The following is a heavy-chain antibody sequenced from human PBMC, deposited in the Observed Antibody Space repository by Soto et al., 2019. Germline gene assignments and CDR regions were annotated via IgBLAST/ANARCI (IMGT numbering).Heavy chain of an antibody. CDR3: AHRPDWNDLWFDP. D-gene: IGHD1-1*01. CDR1: GFSLNTGRMG. V-gene: IGHV2-5*02. J-gene: IGHJ5*02. Sequence: QITLKESGPTLVKPTQTLTLTCTFSGFSLNTGRMGVGWIRQPPGKALEWLALIYWDDDKHYSPFLKSRLTITNDTSKTQVVLTMTNMDPVDTATYYCAHRPDWNDLWFDPWGQGILVIVSS. CDR2: IYWDDDK.